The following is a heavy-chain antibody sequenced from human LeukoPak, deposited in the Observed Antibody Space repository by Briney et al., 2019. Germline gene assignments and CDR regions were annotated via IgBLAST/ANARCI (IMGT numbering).Heavy chain of an antibody. J-gene: IGHJ5*02. V-gene: IGHV4-39*01. CDR1: GGSISSSSYY. D-gene: IGHD6-6*01. Sequence: PSETLSLTCTVSGGSISSSSYYWGWIRQPPGKGLEWIGSIYYSGSTYYNPSLKSRVTISVDMSKNQFSLKLSSVTAADTAVYYCARHPYSSSPWFDPWGQGTLVTVSS. CDR3: ARHPYSSSPWFDP. CDR2: IYYSGST.